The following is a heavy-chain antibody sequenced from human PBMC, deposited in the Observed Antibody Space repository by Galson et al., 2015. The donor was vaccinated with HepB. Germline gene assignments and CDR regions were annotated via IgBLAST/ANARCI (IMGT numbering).Heavy chain of an antibody. CDR3: AKGHGYNSAGVEY. Sequence: SLRLSCAASGFTFNNAWMSWVRQTPGKGLEWVGRIKSKTDGGTTDYAAPVKGRFTISRDDSKHTLSLQMNSLKTEDTAVYYCAKGHGYNSAGVEYWGQGTSVTVSS. CDR2: IKSKTDGGTT. D-gene: IGHD5-24*01. CDR1: GFTFNNAW. J-gene: IGHJ4*02. V-gene: IGHV3-15*01.